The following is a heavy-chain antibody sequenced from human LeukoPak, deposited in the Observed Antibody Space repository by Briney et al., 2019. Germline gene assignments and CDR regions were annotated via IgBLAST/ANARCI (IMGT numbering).Heavy chain of an antibody. V-gene: IGHV3-30*06. CDR2: IPKDGSNK. D-gene: IGHD2-2*02. J-gene: IGHJ3*02. CDR1: GFTFSNYG. CDR3: ARSRGYCSSTSCYMGPDAFDI. Sequence: GGSLRLSCAASGFTFSNYGMHWVRQAPGKGLEWVGYIPKDGSNKFYADSVKGRFTISRDNSKNMLSLQMNSLRAEDTAVYYCARSRGYCSSTSCYMGPDAFDIWGQGTMVTVSS.